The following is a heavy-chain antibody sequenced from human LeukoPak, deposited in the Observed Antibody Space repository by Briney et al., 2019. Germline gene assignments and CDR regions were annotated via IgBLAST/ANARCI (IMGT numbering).Heavy chain of an antibody. CDR1: GFTFSDYN. Sequence: GGSLRLSCAASGFTFSDYNMHWVRQAPGKGLECVAVISYDGSNKYYADSVKGRFTISRDNSKNTLYLQMNSLRAEDTAVYYCARTTYYYDSSGYYPYYYYGMDVWGQGTTVTVSS. J-gene: IGHJ6*02. CDR3: ARTTYYYDSSGYYPYYYYGMDV. CDR2: ISYDGSNK. D-gene: IGHD3-22*01. V-gene: IGHV3-30-3*01.